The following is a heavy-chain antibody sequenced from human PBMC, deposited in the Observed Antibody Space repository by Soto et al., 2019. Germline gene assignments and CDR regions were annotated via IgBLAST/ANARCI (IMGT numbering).Heavy chain of an antibody. V-gene: IGHV1-69*01. CDR1: GVTFSTSG. J-gene: IGHJ5*01. Sequence: QVQLVQSGAEVKKPGSSLKVSCKTSGVTFSTSGISWVRQGPGQGLEWMGGIIPLFGTPKYARKFQGRVSITAEDSTAKTSLELSSLRCVDTGIYYCARAAPTICGGGNWYRLDSHFDSWGQGSQGVVSS. D-gene: IGHD2-21*01. CDR2: IIPLFGTP. CDR3: ARAAPTICGGGNWYRLDSHFDS.